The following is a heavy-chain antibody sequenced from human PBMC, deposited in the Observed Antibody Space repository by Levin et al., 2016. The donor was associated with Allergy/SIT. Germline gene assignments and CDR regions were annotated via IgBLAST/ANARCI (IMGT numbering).Heavy chain of an antibody. CDR3: AREPSQGATIGHFDY. J-gene: IGHJ4*02. D-gene: IGHD1-26*01. V-gene: IGHV3-53*01. Sequence: GESLKISCAASGFTVSSNYMSWVRQAPGKGLEWVSVIYSGGSTYYADSVKGRFTISRDNSKNTLYLQMNSLRAEDTAVYYCAREPSQGATIGHFDYWGQGTLVTVSS. CDR1: GFTVSSNY. CDR2: IYSGGST.